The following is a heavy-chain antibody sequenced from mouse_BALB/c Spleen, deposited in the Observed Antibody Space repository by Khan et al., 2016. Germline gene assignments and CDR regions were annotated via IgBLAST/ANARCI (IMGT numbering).Heavy chain of an antibody. V-gene: IGHV3-8*02. CDR1: GDSITSGY. CDR2: INYSGNT. CDR3: VRYEAARSSFTY. J-gene: IGHJ3*01. Sequence: EVQLQESGPSLVKPSQTLSLTCSVTGDSITSGYWNWIRKFPGNKVDCMGYINYSGNTFYNPSLESRISITRDTSKSQYYLQLNSVTSEDTATYXCVRYEAARSSFTYWGQGTLVTVSA. D-gene: IGHD3-1*01.